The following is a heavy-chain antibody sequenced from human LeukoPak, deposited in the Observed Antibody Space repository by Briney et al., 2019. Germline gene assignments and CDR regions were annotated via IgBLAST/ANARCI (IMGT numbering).Heavy chain of an antibody. CDR2: INPTGGST. Sequence: ASVKVSCKASGYTFTSYYMHWVRQAPGQGLEWMGIINPTGGSTSYALKFQGRVTMTRDMPTSTVYMELSSLRSEDTAVYYCARDRGRGYDFWSGYFDYWGQGTLVTVSS. D-gene: IGHD3-3*01. CDR3: ARDRGRGYDFWSGYFDY. CDR1: GYTFTSYY. J-gene: IGHJ4*02. V-gene: IGHV1-46*01.